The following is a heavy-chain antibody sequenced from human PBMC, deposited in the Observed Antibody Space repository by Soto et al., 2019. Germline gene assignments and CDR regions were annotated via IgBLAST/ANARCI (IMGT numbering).Heavy chain of an antibody. CDR1: GYTFTSYY. J-gene: IGHJ4*02. CDR3: ARSHRTYYFDY. Sequence: GASVKVSCKASGYTFTSYYMHWVRQAPGQGLEWMGIINPSGGSTSCAQKFQGRVTMTRDTSTSTVYMELSSLRSEDTAVYYCARSHRTYYFDYWGQGTLVTVSS. CDR2: INPSGGST. D-gene: IGHD1-1*01. V-gene: IGHV1-46*01.